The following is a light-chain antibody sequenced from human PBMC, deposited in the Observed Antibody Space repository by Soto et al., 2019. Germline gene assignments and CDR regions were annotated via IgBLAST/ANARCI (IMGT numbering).Light chain of an antibody. V-gene: IGLV1-44*01. Sequence: QSVLTQPPSESGTPGQSIIISCAGSSSNVGENPVNWYQQLPGTAPKVLIYRDNQRPSGVPDRFSCSKSRTSASLAISGLQSEDEADYYCAVWDDSLDGWVFGGGTKLTVL. CDR2: RDN. CDR1: SSNVGENP. J-gene: IGLJ3*02. CDR3: AVWDDSLDGWV.